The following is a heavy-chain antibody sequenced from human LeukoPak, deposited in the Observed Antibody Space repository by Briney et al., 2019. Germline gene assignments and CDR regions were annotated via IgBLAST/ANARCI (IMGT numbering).Heavy chain of an antibody. J-gene: IGHJ3*02. D-gene: IGHD6-19*01. CDR3: AKDGQQWLVRYGAFDI. CDR2: ISGSGGST. CDR1: GFTFSSYA. V-gene: IGHV3-23*01. Sequence: TGGSLRLSCAASGFTFSSYAMSWVRQAPGKGLEWVSAISGSGGSTYYADSVKGRFTISRDNSKNTLYLQMNSLRAEDTAVYYCAKDGQQWLVRYGAFDIWGQGTMVTASS.